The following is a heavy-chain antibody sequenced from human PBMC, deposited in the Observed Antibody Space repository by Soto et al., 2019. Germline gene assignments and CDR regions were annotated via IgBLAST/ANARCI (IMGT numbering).Heavy chain of an antibody. CDR1: GFSLSSYW. V-gene: IGHV3-74*01. D-gene: IGHD6-19*01. J-gene: IGHJ4*02. CDR3: AREKAVAGTIFDY. Sequence: EVQLVESGGGSVQPGGSLRLSCAVSGFSLSSYWMHWVRQAPGKGLVWVSRIQSDGSSTNYADSVEGRFTISRDNAKNTLYLQMDSLRVEDTAVYYCAREKAVAGTIFDYWGQGALVTVSS. CDR2: IQSDGSST.